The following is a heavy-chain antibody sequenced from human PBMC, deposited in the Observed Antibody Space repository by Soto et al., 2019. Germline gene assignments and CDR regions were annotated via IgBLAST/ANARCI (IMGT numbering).Heavy chain of an antibody. J-gene: IGHJ4*02. V-gene: IGHV1-46*03. CDR1: GYTFTSYY. D-gene: IGHD5-12*01. CDR2: INPSGGST. Sequence: GASVKVSCKASGYTFTSYYMHWVRQAPGQGLEWMGIINPSGGSTSYAQKFQGRVTMTRDTSTSTVYMELSSLRSEDTAAYYCARDPSPIVATIITNFDYWGQGTLVTVSS. CDR3: ARDPSPIVATIITNFDY.